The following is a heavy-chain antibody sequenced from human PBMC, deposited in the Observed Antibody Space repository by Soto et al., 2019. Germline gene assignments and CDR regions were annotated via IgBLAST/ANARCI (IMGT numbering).Heavy chain of an antibody. CDR1: GYTFTSYG. D-gene: IGHD3-22*01. CDR2: ISAYNGNT. CDR3: ARDWDYYDSSGYTNGFAFDI. Sequence: ASVKVSCKASGYTFTSYGISWVRQAPGQGLEWMGWISAYNGNTNYAQKLQGRVTMTTDTSTSTAYMELRSLRSDDTAVYYCARDWDYYDSSGYTNGFAFDIWGQGTMVTVSS. V-gene: IGHV1-18*01. J-gene: IGHJ3*02.